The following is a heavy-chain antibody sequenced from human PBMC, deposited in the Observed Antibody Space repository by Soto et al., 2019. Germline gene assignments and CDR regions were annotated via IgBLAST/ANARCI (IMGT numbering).Heavy chain of an antibody. CDR3: GRGYYDSSAYPRVDY. CDR2: IGNTGTTV. J-gene: IGHJ4*02. D-gene: IGHD3-22*01. CDR1: GFTFSHYD. Sequence: VGSLRLSCVVSGFTFSHYDMSWVRQAPGKGLEWVAYIGNTGTTVNYPPSLKGRFTISRDNAKNSLYLEVTSLTAEDTAVYYCGRGYYDSSAYPRVDYWGQGTKGTVSS. V-gene: IGHV3-48*03.